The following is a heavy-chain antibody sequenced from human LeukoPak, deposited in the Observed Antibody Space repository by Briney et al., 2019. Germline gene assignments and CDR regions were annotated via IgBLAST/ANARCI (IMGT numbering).Heavy chain of an antibody. V-gene: IGHV3-11*01. Sequence: GGSLRLSCAASGFTFSDNYMSWIRQAPGKGLEWVSYISSSGNTTHNADSVKGRFTITRDNAKNSLYLQMNSLRVEDMAVYYCARLINCPSDSSTSCYAKKENWFDPWGQGTLVTVSS. CDR1: GFTFSDNY. CDR3: ARLINCPSDSSTSCYAKKENWFDP. D-gene: IGHD2-2*01. CDR2: ISSSGNTT. J-gene: IGHJ5*02.